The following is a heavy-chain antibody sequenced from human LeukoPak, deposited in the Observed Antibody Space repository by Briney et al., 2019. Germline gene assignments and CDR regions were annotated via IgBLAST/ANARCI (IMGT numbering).Heavy chain of an antibody. CDR3: ARSYGGSIDF. J-gene: IGHJ4*02. V-gene: IGHV1-2*02. D-gene: IGHD4-23*01. CDR1: GYPFTDYY. Sequence: ASVKVSCKTSGYPFTDYYIHWVRQAPGQGLEWMGWINPKSGATNYAQQFQGRVTMTRDPSISTAYMELSRLRSDDTAVYYCARSYGGSIDFWGQGTLVTVSS. CDR2: INPKSGAT.